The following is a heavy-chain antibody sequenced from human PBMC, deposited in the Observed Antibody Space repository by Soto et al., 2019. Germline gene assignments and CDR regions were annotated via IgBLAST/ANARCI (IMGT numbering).Heavy chain of an antibody. D-gene: IGHD5-18*01. V-gene: IGHV1-69*01. CDR1: GGSFTYT. J-gene: IGHJ6*02. Sequence: QMHLVQSGAEVKKPGSSVKVSCKVSGGSFTYTLSWVRQAPGQGLEWMGGIIPIFGTTNYAQKFQGRVTITADESTKTAYMELSTLRSEDTAVYYCARLHSHGTYGMDVWGQGTTVTVSS. CDR3: ARLHSHGTYGMDV. CDR2: IIPIFGTT.